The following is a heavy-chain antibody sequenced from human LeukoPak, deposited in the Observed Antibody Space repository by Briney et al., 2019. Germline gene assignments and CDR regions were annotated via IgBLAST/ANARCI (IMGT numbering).Heavy chain of an antibody. V-gene: IGHV4-59*07. CDR3: ARGIFGRVRNAFDL. Sequence: PADTLTLTCTVSGGSISCYYWPWLRQPPGRGLVWVGYIYYGGSTNYNPPLKSRGTISVDTSTNQFSLKLSSVTAADTAVYYGARGIFGRVRNAFDLWGRGTMVTVSS. J-gene: IGHJ3*01. D-gene: IGHD3-3*01. CDR1: GGSISCYY. CDR2: IYYGGST.